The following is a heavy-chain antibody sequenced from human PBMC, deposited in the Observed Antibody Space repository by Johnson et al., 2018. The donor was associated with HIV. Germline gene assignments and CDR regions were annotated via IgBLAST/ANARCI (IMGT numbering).Heavy chain of an antibody. Sequence: VQLVESGGGVVQPGRSLRLSCAASGFTFSTYAMHWVRQAPGKGLEWVSAISGSGGSIYYADSVKGRFTISRDNAKNSLYLQMNSLRAEDTAVYYCARGKWLVPDVFDIWGQGTMVTVSS. CDR1: GFTFSTYA. CDR2: ISGSGGSI. J-gene: IGHJ3*02. V-gene: IGHV3-21*01. CDR3: ARGKWLVPDVFDI. D-gene: IGHD6-19*01.